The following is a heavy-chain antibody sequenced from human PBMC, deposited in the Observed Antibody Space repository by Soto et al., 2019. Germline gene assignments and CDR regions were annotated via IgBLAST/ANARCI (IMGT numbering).Heavy chain of an antibody. Sequence: PGGSLRLSCAASGFTFSSYAMSWVRQAPGKGLEWVSYISSSGSTIYYADSVKGRFTISRDNAKNSVFLEMNSLRAEDTAMYYCARKLGYCTGGICYCDYWGQGTLVTVSS. D-gene: IGHD2-8*02. J-gene: IGHJ4*02. CDR2: ISSSGSTI. V-gene: IGHV3-48*04. CDR1: GFTFSSYA. CDR3: ARKLGYCTGGICYCDY.